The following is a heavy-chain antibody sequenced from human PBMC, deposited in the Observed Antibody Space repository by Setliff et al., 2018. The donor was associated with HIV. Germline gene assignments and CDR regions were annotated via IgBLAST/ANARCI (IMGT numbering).Heavy chain of an antibody. D-gene: IGHD3-10*01. CDR3: ARGTHLWPAY. J-gene: IGHJ4*02. V-gene: IGHV3-21*01. Sequence: PGGSLRLSCAASGFTFSTYSMNWVRQAPGKGLEWVSSISSTSSYIYYADSVKGRFTISRDNAKNSLYLQMKSLRAADTAVYYCARGTHLWPAYWGQGTLVTVSS. CDR2: ISSTSSYI. CDR1: GFTFSTYS.